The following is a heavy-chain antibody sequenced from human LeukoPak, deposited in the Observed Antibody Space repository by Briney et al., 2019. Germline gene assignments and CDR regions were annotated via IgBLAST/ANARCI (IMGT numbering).Heavy chain of an antibody. D-gene: IGHD3-22*01. CDR2: INPSGGST. Sequence: GASVKVSCKTSGYTFTSYYMHWVRQAPGQGLEWMGIINPSGGSTSYAQKFQGRVTMTRDTSTSTVYMELSSLRSEDTAVYYCAIQEDYYYDSSGYSVLDAFDIWGQGTMVTVSS. CDR1: GYTFTSYY. V-gene: IGHV1-46*01. CDR3: AIQEDYYYDSSGYSVLDAFDI. J-gene: IGHJ3*02.